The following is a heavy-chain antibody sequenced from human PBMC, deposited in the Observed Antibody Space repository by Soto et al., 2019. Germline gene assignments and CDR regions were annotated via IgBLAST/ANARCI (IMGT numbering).Heavy chain of an antibody. J-gene: IGHJ4*02. CDR1: GYTFSTYP. D-gene: IGHD6-13*01. CDR2: ISTYNGKT. CDR3: ARDRVEAALGTFDQ. V-gene: IGHV1-18*01. Sequence: QVQLVQSGAEVKTPGASVKVSCKTSGYTFSTYPISWVRQAPGQGLEWVGWISTYNGKTNYGQKFQGRVTITTDTSASTAYMNLRNLRSDDTAVYYCARDRVEAALGTFDQWGQGTLVTVSS.